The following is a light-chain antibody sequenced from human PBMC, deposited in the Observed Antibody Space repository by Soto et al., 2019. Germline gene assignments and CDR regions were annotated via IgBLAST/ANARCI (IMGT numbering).Light chain of an antibody. CDR3: SSYAGRNNYV. V-gene: IGLV2-8*01. CDR2: DIN. Sequence: QSALTQPPSASGSPGQSVTISCTGTSSDVGGYNFVSWYQQHPGKAPKLMIYDINKRPSGVPDRFSGSKSGNTASLTVSGLQAEDEADYYCSSYAGRNNYVFGSGTQLTVL. CDR1: SSDVGGYNF. J-gene: IGLJ7*01.